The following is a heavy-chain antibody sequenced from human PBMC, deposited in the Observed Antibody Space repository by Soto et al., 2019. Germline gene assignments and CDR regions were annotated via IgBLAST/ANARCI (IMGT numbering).Heavy chain of an antibody. CDR1: GFTFSTYA. J-gene: IGHJ4*02. CDR3: VKSPYSSSSRFFDY. Sequence: GGSVRLSCSASGFTFSTYAMHWVRQAPGKGLEYVSAISSNGGSTYYADSVKGRFTISRDNSKNTLFLQMSSLRPEDTAVYYCVKSPYSSSSRFFDYWGQGTLVTVSS. V-gene: IGHV3-64D*06. D-gene: IGHD6-6*01. CDR2: ISSNGGST.